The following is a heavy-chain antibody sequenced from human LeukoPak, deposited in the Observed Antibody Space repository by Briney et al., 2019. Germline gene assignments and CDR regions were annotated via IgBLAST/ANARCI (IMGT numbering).Heavy chain of an antibody. CDR1: GGSISTYY. J-gene: IGHJ4*02. CDR3: ARHNPEMATTH. V-gene: IGHV4-59*08. D-gene: IGHD5-24*01. Sequence: SETLSLTCSVSGGSISTYYWSWIRQPPGKALEWIGYIYYSGSTNYNPSLTSRVTISVDTSRNQLSLKLRSATAADTAVYYCARHNPEMATTHWGQGTLVTVSS. CDR2: IYYSGST.